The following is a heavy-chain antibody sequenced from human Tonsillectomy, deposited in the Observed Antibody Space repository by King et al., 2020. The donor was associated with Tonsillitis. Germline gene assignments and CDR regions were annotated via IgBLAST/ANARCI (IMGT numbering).Heavy chain of an antibody. CDR2: IYVSGNT. J-gene: IGHJ4*02. CDR3: ASEVRGVMQFDY. Sequence: VQLQESGPGLVKPSETLSLTCTVSGGSISSYYWNWIRQPAGKGLEWIGRIYVSGNTNYNPSLKSRVIMSVDTSKNQFSLKLRSVTAADTAVYYCASEVRGVMQFDYWGQGTLVTVSS. V-gene: IGHV4-4*07. D-gene: IGHD3-10*01. CDR1: GGSISSYY.